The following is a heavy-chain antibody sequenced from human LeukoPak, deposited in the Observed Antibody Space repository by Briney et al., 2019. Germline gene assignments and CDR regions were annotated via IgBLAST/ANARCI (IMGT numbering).Heavy chain of an antibody. CDR2: INPNSGGT. V-gene: IGHV1-2*02. Sequence: ASVKVSCKASGYTFTGYYMHWVRQAPGQGLEWMGWINPNSGGTNYAQKFQGRVTMTRDTSISTAYMELSRLRSDDTAVYYCARGADSSGYYGVYGMDVWGQGTTVTVSS. D-gene: IGHD3-22*01. CDR1: GYTFTGYY. J-gene: IGHJ6*02. CDR3: ARGADSSGYYGVYGMDV.